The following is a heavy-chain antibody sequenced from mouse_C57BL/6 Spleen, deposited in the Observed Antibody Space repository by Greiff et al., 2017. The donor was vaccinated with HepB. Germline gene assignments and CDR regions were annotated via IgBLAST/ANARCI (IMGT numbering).Heavy chain of an antibody. J-gene: IGHJ2*01. D-gene: IGHD1-1*02. Sequence: EVMLVESGGDLVKPGGSLKLSCAASGFTFSSYGMSWVRQTPDKRLEWVATISSGGSYTYYPDSVKGRFTISRDNAKNTLYLQMSSLTSEDTAMYYCARHYYGNYFDYWGQGTTLTVSS. CDR2: ISSGGSYT. V-gene: IGHV5-6*01. CDR1: GFTFSSYG. CDR3: ARHYYGNYFDY.